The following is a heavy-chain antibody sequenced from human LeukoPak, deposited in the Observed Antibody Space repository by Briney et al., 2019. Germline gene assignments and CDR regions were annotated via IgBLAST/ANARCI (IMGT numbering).Heavy chain of an antibody. CDR2: IRYDGSNK. Sequence: PGGSLRLSCAASGFTFSSYGMHWVRQAPGKGLEGVAFIRYDGSNKYYADSVKGRFTISRDNSKNTLYLQMNSLRAEDTAVYYCAKEEGQWLSYRTDYWGQGTLVTVSS. D-gene: IGHD6-19*01. CDR3: AKEEGQWLSYRTDY. J-gene: IGHJ4*02. V-gene: IGHV3-30*02. CDR1: GFTFSSYG.